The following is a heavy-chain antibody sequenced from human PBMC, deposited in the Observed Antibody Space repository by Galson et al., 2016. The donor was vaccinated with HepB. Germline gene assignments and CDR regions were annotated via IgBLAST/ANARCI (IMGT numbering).Heavy chain of an antibody. V-gene: IGHV1-3*01. CDR1: GYTFTSYA. D-gene: IGHD3-9*01. J-gene: IGHJ3*02. CDR3: AGPRPRYFFSLDI. CDR2: INAGNGNT. Sequence: SVKVSCKASGYTFTSYAMHWVRQAPGQRLEWMGWINAGNGNTKYSQEFQGRVTITRDTSASTAYMQLSSLRSEDTAVYYCAGPRPRYFFSLDIWGQGTMVTVSS.